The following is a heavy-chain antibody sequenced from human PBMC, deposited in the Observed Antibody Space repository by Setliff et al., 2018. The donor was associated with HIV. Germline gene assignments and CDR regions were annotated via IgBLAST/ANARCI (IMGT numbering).Heavy chain of an antibody. V-gene: IGHV4-39*02. D-gene: IGHD3-22*01. CDR3: SRDRENYYDSTGALDI. Sequence: PSETLSLTCTVSGGSISSSSYYWGWIRQPPGKGPEWIGSLYYRGTTYYNPSLKSRVTISTGTSNNQFSLTLSSVTAADTAVYYCSRDRENYYDSTGALDIWGQGTMVTVSS. CDR2: LYYRGTT. J-gene: IGHJ3*02. CDR1: GGSISSSSYY.